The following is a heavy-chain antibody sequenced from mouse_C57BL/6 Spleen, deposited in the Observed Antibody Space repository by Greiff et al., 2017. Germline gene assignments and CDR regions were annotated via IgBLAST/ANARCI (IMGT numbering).Heavy chain of an antibody. D-gene: IGHD2-5*01. CDR2: IHPSDSAT. J-gene: IGHJ4*01. V-gene: IGHV1-74*01. CDR1: GYTFTSYW. CDR3: AIGDYSNRYAMDY. Sequence: QVQLQQPGAELVKPGASVKVSCKASGYTFTSYWMHWVKQRPGQGLEWIGRIHPSDSATNYNQKFKGKATLTVDKSSSTAYMQLSSLTSEDSAVYYCAIGDYSNRYAMDYWGQGTSVTVSS.